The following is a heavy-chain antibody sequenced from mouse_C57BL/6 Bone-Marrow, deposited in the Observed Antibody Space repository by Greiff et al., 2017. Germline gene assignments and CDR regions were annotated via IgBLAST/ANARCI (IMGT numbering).Heavy chain of an antibody. V-gene: IGHV1-50*01. CDR1: GYTFTSYW. J-gene: IGHJ3*01. Sequence: VQLQQPGAELVKPGASVKLSCKASGYTFTSYWMQWVKQRPGQGLEWIGEIDPSDSYTNSNQKFKGKATLTVDTSSSTAYMQHSSLTSEDSAVDYCARNYPAWFAYWGQGTLVTVSA. CDR3: ARNYPAWFAY. CDR2: IDPSDSYT. D-gene: IGHD1-1*02.